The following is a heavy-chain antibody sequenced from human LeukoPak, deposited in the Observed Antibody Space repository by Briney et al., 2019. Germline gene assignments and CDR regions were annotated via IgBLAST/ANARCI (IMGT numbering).Heavy chain of an antibody. J-gene: IGHJ6*02. Sequence: PGESLKISCKGSGYSFTSYWIGWVRQMPGKGLEWMGSIYPGDSDTRYSPSFQGQVTISADKSISTAYLQWSSLKASDTAMYYCARHQLERRDTKYYYGMDVWGQGTTVTVSS. CDR1: GYSFTSYW. D-gene: IGHD1-1*01. CDR3: ARHQLERRDTKYYYGMDV. CDR2: IYPGDSDT. V-gene: IGHV5-51*01.